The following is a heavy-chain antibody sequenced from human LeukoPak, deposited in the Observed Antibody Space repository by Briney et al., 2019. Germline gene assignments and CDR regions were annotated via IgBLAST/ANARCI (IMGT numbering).Heavy chain of an antibody. V-gene: IGHV5-51*01. CDR1: GYTFTGDW. CDR3: ARSGSVVEGYSHGFQH. J-gene: IGHJ1*01. CDR2: IYPGDSDI. D-gene: IGHD5-18*01. Sequence: GESLKISCKASGYTFTGDWIGWVRQMPGKGLEWMGIIYPGDSDIRYSPSFQGQVTISADKSISTTYLQWSSLKASDTAMYYCARSGSVVEGYSHGFQHWGQGTLVTVSS.